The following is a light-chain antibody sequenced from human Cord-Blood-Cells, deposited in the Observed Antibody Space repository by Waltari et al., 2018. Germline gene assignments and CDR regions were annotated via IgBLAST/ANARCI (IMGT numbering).Light chain of an antibody. J-gene: IGKJ1*01. CDR2: DAS. CDR3: QQRSNWPRT. Sequence: EIVLTQSPAPLSLSPGERATLSCRASQSVSSYLAWYPQKPGQAPRLLIYDASNRATGIPARFSGSGSGTDFTLTISSLEPEDFAVYYCQQRSNWPRTFGQGTKVEIK. CDR1: QSVSSY. V-gene: IGKV3-11*01.